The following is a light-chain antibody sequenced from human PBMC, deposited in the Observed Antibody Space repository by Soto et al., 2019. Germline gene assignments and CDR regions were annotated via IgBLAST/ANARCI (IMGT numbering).Light chain of an antibody. Sequence: DTQMTQSPSTLYASVGDRVTITCRASQSISSWLAWYQQKPGKAPYLLIYLASTLESGVPSRFSGSGSGTEFTLTISSLQPDYFATYYCQQYSTYPLTFGGGTRVEIK. V-gene: IGKV1-5*03. J-gene: IGKJ4*01. CDR2: LAS. CDR1: QSISSW. CDR3: QQYSTYPLT.